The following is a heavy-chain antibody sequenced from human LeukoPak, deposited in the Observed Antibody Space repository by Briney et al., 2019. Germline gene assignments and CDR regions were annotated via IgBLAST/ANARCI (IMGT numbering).Heavy chain of an antibody. V-gene: IGHV1-18*01. CDR1: GYTFTSYG. Sequence: ASVKVSCKASGYTFTSYGISWVRRAPGQGLEWMGWISAYNGNTKYAQKLQGRVTVTTDTSTSTAHRELRSLRSDDTAVYYCARDPSQNGIAAADPFDYWGQGTLVTVSS. CDR3: ARDPSQNGIAAADPFDY. D-gene: IGHD6-13*01. J-gene: IGHJ4*02. CDR2: ISAYNGNT.